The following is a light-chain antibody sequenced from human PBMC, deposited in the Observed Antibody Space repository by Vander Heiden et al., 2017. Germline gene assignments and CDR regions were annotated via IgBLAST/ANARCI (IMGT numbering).Light chain of an antibody. CDR3: QAWDSSTVV. V-gene: IGLV3-1*01. CDR1: KLGDKY. J-gene: IGLJ2*01. Sequence: SYELTQPPSVSVSPGQTASITCSGDKLGDKYACWYQQKPGQSPVLVIYQDSKRPSGIPERSSGSNSGNTATLTISGTQAMVEADYYCQAWDSSTVVFGGGTKLTVL. CDR2: QDS.